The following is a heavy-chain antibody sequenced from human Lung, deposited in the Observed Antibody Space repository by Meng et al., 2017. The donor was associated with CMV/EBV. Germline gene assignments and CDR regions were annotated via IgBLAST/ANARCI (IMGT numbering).Heavy chain of an antibody. CDR3: ARSKIAARSHYYYGMDV. CDR1: GYKFTDYG. D-gene: IGHD6-6*01. Sequence: SVXVSXXASGYKFTDYGITWVRQAPGQGLEWMGWIYTYNGNTNFAQNVQGRGSMTRDTSTSTAYMELRSLRSDDTAVYYCARSKIAARSHYYYGMDVWGQGNXVTVYS. CDR2: IYTYNGNT. J-gene: IGHJ6*01. V-gene: IGHV1-18*01.